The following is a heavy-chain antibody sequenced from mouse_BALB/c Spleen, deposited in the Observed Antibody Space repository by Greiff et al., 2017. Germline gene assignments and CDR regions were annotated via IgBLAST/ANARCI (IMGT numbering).Heavy chain of an antibody. Sequence: EVMLVESGPSLVKPSQTLSLTCSVTGDSITSGYWNWIRKFPGNKLEYMGYISYSGSTYYNPSLKSRISITRDTSKNQYYLQLNSVTTEDTATDYSARGEDGNPAWFAYWGQGTLVTVSA. J-gene: IGHJ3*01. D-gene: IGHD2-1*01. V-gene: IGHV3-8*02. CDR2: ISYSGST. CDR3: ARGEDGNPAWFAY. CDR1: GDSITSGY.